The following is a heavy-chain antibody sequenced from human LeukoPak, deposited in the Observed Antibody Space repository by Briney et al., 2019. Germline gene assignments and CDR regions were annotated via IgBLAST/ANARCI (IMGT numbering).Heavy chain of an antibody. CDR2: INPNSGGT. D-gene: IGHD3-22*01. V-gene: IGHV1-2*02. Sequence: AASVKVSCKASGYTFTSYYMHWVRQAPGQGLEWMGWINPNSGGTNYAQKFQGRVTMTRDTSISTAYMELSRLRSDDTAVYYCARTYDSSGYYPDYWGQGNLVTVSS. CDR1: GYTFTSYY. CDR3: ARTYDSSGYYPDY. J-gene: IGHJ4*02.